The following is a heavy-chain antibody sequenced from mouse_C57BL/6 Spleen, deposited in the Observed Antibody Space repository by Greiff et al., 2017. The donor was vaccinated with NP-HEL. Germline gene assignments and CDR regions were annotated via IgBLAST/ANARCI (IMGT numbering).Heavy chain of an antibody. CDR1: GFTFTDYY. CDR3: ARYDYDGDGYFDV. D-gene: IGHD2-4*01. V-gene: IGHV7-3*01. J-gene: IGHJ1*03. Sequence: DVMLVESGGGLVQPGGSLSLSCAASGFTFTDYYMSWVRQPPGKALEWLGFIRNKANGYTTEYSASVKGRFTISRDNSQSILYLQMNALRAEDSATYYCARYDYDGDGYFDVWGTGTTVTVSS. CDR2: IRNKANGYTT.